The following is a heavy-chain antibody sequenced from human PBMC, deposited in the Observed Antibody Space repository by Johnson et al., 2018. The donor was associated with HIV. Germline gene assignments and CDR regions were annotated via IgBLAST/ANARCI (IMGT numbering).Heavy chain of an antibody. CDR3: ARELGEYEYYDSGGDAFEM. V-gene: IGHV3-30*04. J-gene: IGHJ3*02. D-gene: IGHD3-22*01. Sequence: VQLVESGGGVVQPGGSLRLSCAASGFTFNSYAMHWVRQAPGKGLEWVALTSYDGSNKYYADSVKGRFSISRDTSTNTLYLQVNSLRAEDTAVYYCARELGEYEYYDSGGDAFEMWGQGTMVTVSS. CDR2: TSYDGSNK. CDR1: GFTFNSYA.